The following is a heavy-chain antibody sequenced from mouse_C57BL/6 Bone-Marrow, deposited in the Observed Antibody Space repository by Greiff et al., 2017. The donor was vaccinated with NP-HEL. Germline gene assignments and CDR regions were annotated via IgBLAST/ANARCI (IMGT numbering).Heavy chain of an antibody. CDR1: GYSFTSYY. V-gene: IGHV1-66*01. J-gene: IGHJ3*01. CDR2: IYPGSGNT. Sequence: QVQLQQSGPELVKPGASVKISCKASGYSFTSYYIHWVKQRPGQGLEWIGWIYPGSGNTKYNEKFKGKATLTADTSSSTAYMQLSSLTSEDSAVYYWARGSRYYYGSGGFAYWGQGTLVTVSA. CDR3: ARGSRYYYGSGGFAY. D-gene: IGHD1-1*01.